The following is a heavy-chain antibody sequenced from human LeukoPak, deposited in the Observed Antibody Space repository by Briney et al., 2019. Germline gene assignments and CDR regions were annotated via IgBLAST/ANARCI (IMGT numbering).Heavy chain of an antibody. J-gene: IGHJ6*02. Sequence: ASVKVSCKASGGTFSRFTISWVRQAPGQGFEWMGGITPIFGTANFAQKFQGRVTITADESTSTAYMELSSLRSEDTAVYYCARVNIWRGYGRPTRYYGMDVWGQGTTVTVSS. D-gene: IGHD5-18*01. V-gene: IGHV1-69*13. CDR2: ITPIFGTA. CDR1: GGTFSRFT. CDR3: ARVNIWRGYGRPTRYYGMDV.